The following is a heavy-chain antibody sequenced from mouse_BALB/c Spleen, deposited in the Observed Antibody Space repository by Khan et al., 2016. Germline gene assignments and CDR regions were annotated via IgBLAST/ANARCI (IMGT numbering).Heavy chain of an antibody. V-gene: IGHV1S137*01. Sequence: VQLQESGADLVRPGVSVKISCKGSGYTVTDYAVHWVKQSHAKSLEWIGGISTYYGDASYNQKFKGKATMTVDKSSSTAYMELARLTSEDSAIYYCARERYHGTGYYFDCWGQGTTLTVSS. J-gene: IGHJ2*01. CDR3: ARERYHGTGYYFDC. D-gene: IGHD2-3*01. CDR1: GYTVTDYA. CDR2: ISTYYGDA.